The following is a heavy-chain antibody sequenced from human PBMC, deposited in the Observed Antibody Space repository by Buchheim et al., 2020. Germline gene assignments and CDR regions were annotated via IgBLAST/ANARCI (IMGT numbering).Heavy chain of an antibody. CDR2: IYYSGST. CDR3: ARLSTPDGMDV. V-gene: IGHV4-59*08. Sequence: QVQLQESGPGLMKPSETLSLTCTVSGGSISSYYWSWIRQPPGKGLEWIGYIYYSGSTNYNPSLKSRVTISVDTSKNQFSLKLSSVTAADTAVYYCARLSTPDGMDVWGQGTT. J-gene: IGHJ6*02. CDR1: GGSISSYY.